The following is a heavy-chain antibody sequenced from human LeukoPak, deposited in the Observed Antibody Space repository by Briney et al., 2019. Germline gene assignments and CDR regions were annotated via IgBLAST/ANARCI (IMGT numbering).Heavy chain of an antibody. CDR2: INHSGST. CDR1: GGSFSGYY. D-gene: IGHD2-2*01. Sequence: SETLSLTCAVYGGSFSGYYWSWIRQPPRKGLEWIGEINHSGSTNYNPSLKSRVTISVDTSKNQFSLKLSSVTAADTAAYYCASIVPAAIPYWGQGTLVTVSS. V-gene: IGHV4-34*01. CDR3: ASIVPAAIPY. J-gene: IGHJ4*02.